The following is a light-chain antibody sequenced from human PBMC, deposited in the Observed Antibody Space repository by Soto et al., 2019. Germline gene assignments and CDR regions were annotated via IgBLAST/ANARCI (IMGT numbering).Light chain of an antibody. V-gene: IGKV3-20*01. J-gene: IGKJ2*01. CDR3: LQYGTAPYT. Sequence: IVVSKSAATLSVSPGERATLSCRASQSVSSNLAWYQQTPGQAPRFLIYGASTRATGVSDRFSGSGSGTDFTLTISRLEPEDFAVYYCLQYGTAPYTFGQGNKVDIK. CDR2: GAS. CDR1: QSVSSN.